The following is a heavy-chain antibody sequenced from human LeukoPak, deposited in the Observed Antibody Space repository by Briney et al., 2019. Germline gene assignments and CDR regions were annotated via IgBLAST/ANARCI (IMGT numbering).Heavy chain of an antibody. J-gene: IGHJ4*02. V-gene: IGHV3-53*01. CDR3: AASDIFDFDY. CDR1: GFTVSSNY. D-gene: IGHD2-21*01. Sequence: PGGSLRLSCAASGFTVSSNYMSWVRQAPGKGLEWVSVIYSGGSTYYADSVKGRFTISRDNSKNTLYLQMNSLRAEDAAVYYCAASDIFDFDYWGQGTLVTVSS. CDR2: IYSGGST.